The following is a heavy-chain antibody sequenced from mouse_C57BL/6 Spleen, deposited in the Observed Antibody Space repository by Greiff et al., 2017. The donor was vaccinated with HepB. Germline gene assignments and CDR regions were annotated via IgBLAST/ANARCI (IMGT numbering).Heavy chain of an antibody. CDR3: ATAYYSNYVWYFDV. J-gene: IGHJ1*03. CDR2: IHPNSGST. Sequence: QVQLQHPGAELVKPGASVKLSCKASGYTFTSYWMHWVKQRPGQGLEWIGMIHPNSGSTNYNEKFKSKATLTVDKSSSTAYMQLSSLTSEDSAVYYCATAYYSNYVWYFDVWGTGTTVTVSS. D-gene: IGHD2-5*01. CDR1: GYTFTSYW. V-gene: IGHV1-64*01.